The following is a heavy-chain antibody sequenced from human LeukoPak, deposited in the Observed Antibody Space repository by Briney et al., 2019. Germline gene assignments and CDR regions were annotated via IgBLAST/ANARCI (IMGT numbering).Heavy chain of an antibody. Sequence: PGGSLRLYYAASAFTVSSYGMHWVRHAPGKGPEWVPLISYDGSNKYYADSVKGRFTIYRDNSKNTLYLQMNSLRAEDTAVYYCAKGYYDFWSGYYMPGGMDVWGQGTTVTVSS. J-gene: IGHJ6*02. CDR2: ISYDGSNK. D-gene: IGHD3-3*01. CDR3: AKGYYDFWSGYYMPGGMDV. V-gene: IGHV3-30*18. CDR1: AFTVSSYG.